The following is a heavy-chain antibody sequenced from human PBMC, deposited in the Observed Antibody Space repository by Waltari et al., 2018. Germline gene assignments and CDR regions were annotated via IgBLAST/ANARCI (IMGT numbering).Heavy chain of an antibody. CDR2: IKQDGSEK. J-gene: IGHJ4*02. CDR3: ARDHRLLWFGELSSYYFDY. V-gene: IGHV3-7*01. D-gene: IGHD3-10*01. CDR1: GFTFSSYW. Sequence: EVQLVESGGGLVQPGGSLRLSCAASGFTFSSYWMSWVRQAPGKGLEWVANIKQDGSEKYDVDSVKGRFTISRDNAKNSLYLQMNSLRAEDTAVYYCARDHRLLWFGELSSYYFDYWGQGTLVTVSS.